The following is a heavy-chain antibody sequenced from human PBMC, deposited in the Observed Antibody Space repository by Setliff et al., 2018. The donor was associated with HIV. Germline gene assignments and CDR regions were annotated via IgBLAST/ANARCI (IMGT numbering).Heavy chain of an antibody. CDR1: GGTFSSYA. V-gene: IGHV1-69*05. CDR3: ARDRGSGWYGDAFDI. D-gene: IGHD6-19*01. CDR2: IIPIFGTA. J-gene: IGHJ3*02. Sequence: SVKVSCKASGGTFSSYAISWVRQAPGQGLEWMGGIIPIFGTANYAQKFQGRVTITTDESTSTAYMELSSLRSEDTAVYYCARDRGSGWYGDAFDIWGQGTMVTVSS.